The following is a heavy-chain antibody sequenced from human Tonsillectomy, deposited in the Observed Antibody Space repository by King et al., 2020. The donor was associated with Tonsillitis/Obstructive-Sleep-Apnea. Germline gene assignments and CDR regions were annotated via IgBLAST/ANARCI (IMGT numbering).Heavy chain of an antibody. J-gene: IGHJ4*01. CDR2: IYPGDSDT. Sequence: VQLVQSGAEVRKPGESLKISCKGSGYTFTNYWIGWVRQMPGKGLEWMGLIYPGDSDTRYSPSFQGQVTISADKSISTAYLQWSSLKASDYSMYYRARHQQQHTYLDYWGHGTLVTVAA. V-gene: IGHV5-51*01. CDR3: ARHQQQHTYLDY. CDR1: GYTFTNYW. D-gene: IGHD1/OR15-1a*01.